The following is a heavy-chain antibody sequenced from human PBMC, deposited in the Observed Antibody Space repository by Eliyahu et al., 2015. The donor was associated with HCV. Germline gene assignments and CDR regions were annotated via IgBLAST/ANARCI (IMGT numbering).Heavy chain of an antibody. CDR2: IYYSGRT. D-gene: IGHD3-3*01. V-gene: IGHV4-39*01. J-gene: IGHJ4*02. CDR1: GGSIXRSXSY. CDR3: ARRGGWSGSGGDY. Sequence: QLQLQESGPGLVKPSETLSLTCTVXGGSIXRSXSYWGWIRQPPGKGLEWIGSIYYSGRTYYNPSLKSRVTISVDTSKNQFSLKLSSVTAADTAVYYCARRGGWSGSGGDYWGQGTLVTVSS.